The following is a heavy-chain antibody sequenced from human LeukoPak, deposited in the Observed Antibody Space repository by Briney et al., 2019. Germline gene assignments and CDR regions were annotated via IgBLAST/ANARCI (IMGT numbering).Heavy chain of an antibody. D-gene: IGHD6-13*01. J-gene: IGHJ6*03. CDR1: GYTFTNYY. Sequence: TSVKVSCKASGYTFTNYYMHWVRQAPGQGLEWMGLIHPSGGSTDYAQKLQGRVTMTTDTSTSTAYMELRSLRSDDTAVYYCARVYSSSWYYYYYYMDVWGKGTTVTVSS. V-gene: IGHV1-46*01. CDR3: ARVYSSSWYYYYYYMDV. CDR2: IHPSGGST.